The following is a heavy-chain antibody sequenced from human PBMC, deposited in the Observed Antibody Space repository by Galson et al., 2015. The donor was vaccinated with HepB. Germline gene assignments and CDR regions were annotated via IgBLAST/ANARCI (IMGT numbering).Heavy chain of an antibody. CDR2: IIPIFGIA. CDR1: GGTFSSYA. Sequence: SVKVSCKASGGTFSSYAISWVRQAPGQGLEWMGGIIPIFGIANYAQKFQGRVTMTRDTSTSTVYMELSSLRSEDTAVYYCARGGVTAMVNYGMDVWGQGTTVTVPS. J-gene: IGHJ6*02. V-gene: IGHV1-69*10. D-gene: IGHD5-18*01. CDR3: ARGGVTAMVNYGMDV.